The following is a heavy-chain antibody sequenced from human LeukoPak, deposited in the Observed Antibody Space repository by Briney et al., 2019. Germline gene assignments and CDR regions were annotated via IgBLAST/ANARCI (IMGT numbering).Heavy chain of an antibody. CDR3: ARYNWNEEDFDY. D-gene: IGHD1-1*01. CDR2: INAGNGNT. CDR1: GYTFTSYA. J-gene: IGHJ4*02. V-gene: IGHV1-3*03. Sequence: ASVKVSCKASGYTFTSYAMHWVRQAPGQRLEWMGWINAGNGNTKYSQEFQGRVTITRDTSASTAYMELSSLRSEDMAVYYCARYNWNEEDFDYWGQGTLVTVSS.